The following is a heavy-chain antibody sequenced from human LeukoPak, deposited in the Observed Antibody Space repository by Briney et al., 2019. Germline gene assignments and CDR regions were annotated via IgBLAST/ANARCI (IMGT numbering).Heavy chain of an antibody. D-gene: IGHD6-19*01. Sequence: ASVKVSCKASGYTFTSYGISWVRQAPGQGLEWMGWISAYNGNTNYAQKLQGRVTMTTDTSTSTAYMELRSLRSDDTAVYYCARGRPQWLGGWYYYYYMDVWGKGTTVTISS. CDR3: ARGRPQWLGGWYYYYYMDV. V-gene: IGHV1-18*01. CDR2: ISAYNGNT. J-gene: IGHJ6*03. CDR1: GYTFTSYG.